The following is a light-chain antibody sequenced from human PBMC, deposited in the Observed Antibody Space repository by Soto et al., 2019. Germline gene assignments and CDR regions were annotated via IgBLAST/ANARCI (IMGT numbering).Light chain of an antibody. J-gene: IGKJ4*01. V-gene: IGKV3-11*01. Sequence: EVVLTQSPATLSLSPGERATLSCRASQSIGKFLVWYRQKPGQAPILLIDAASNRAPGAPERFGGSGSGTDFTLTINSLEAEDFAVYYCQQRTIWPPVFGGGTKVEIK. CDR1: QSIGKF. CDR3: QQRTIWPPV. CDR2: AAS.